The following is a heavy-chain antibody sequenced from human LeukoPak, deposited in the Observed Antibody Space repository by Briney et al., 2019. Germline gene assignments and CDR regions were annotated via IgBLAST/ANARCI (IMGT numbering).Heavy chain of an antibody. V-gene: IGHV3-48*03. CDR1: GFPFSSYE. CDR3: ARDSVGDLLDY. D-gene: IGHD4-17*01. CDR2: IDSSGITI. Sequence: PGESLRLSCAGSGFPFSSYEMNWLRQAPGKGLEWVSHIDSSGITIYYGDSVKGRFTISRDNAKNSIYLQMDSLRVEDTAIYYCARDSVGDLLDYWGQGTPVTVSS. J-gene: IGHJ4*02.